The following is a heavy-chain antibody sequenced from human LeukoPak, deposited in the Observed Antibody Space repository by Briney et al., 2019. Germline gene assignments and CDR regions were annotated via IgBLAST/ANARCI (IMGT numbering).Heavy chain of an antibody. Sequence: QSGGSLRLSCAASGFRFTTYGMHWVRQAPGKGLEWVAVIWYNGSNREYADAVKSRFTISRDNFKNTLYLQMNSLRAEDTAVYYCARENLAVAGMGYYFDYWGQGALVTVSS. V-gene: IGHV3-33*01. J-gene: IGHJ4*02. CDR3: ARENLAVAGMGYYFDY. CDR1: GFRFTTYG. D-gene: IGHD6-19*01. CDR2: IWYNGSNR.